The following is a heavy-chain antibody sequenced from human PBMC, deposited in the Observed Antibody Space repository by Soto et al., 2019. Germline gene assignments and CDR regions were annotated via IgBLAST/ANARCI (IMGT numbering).Heavy chain of an antibody. D-gene: IGHD4-17*01. J-gene: IGHJ6*03. V-gene: IGHV3-48*01. CDR1: GFTFSSYS. CDR2: ISSSSSTI. CDR3: ASGYGCPRLRYYHMAV. Sequence: PGGSVRLSCAASGFTFSSYSMNWVRQAPGKGLEWVSYISSSSSTIYYADSVKGRFTISRDNAKNSLYLQMNSLRAEDTAVYYCASGYGCPRLRYYHMAVRGKAPTVTVSS.